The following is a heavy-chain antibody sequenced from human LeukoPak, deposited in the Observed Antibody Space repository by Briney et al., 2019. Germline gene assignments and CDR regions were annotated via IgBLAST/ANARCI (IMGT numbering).Heavy chain of an antibody. D-gene: IGHD4-17*01. V-gene: IGHV1-2*02. J-gene: IGHJ6*02. CDR2: INPNSGGT. Sequence: ASVTVSCKASGYTFTGYYMHWVRQAPGQGLEWMGWINPNSGGTNYAQKFQGRVTMTRDTSISTAYMELSRLRSDDTAVYYCARGGYGDSPRYYYYGMDAWGQGTAVTVSS. CDR1: GYTFTGYY. CDR3: ARGGYGDSPRYYYYGMDA.